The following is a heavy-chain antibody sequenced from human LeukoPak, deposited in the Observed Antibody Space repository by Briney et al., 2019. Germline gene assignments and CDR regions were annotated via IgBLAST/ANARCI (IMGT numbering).Heavy chain of an antibody. J-gene: IGHJ3*02. CDR1: GGSIGSFY. CDR2: IYYSGST. V-gene: IGHV4-59*01. D-gene: IGHD1-26*01. Sequence: SETLSLTCTVSGGSIGSFYWSWIRQPPGKGLEWIGYIYYSGSTNYNPSLKSRVTISVDTSKNQFSLKLSSVTAADTAVYYCARGVTTPLDAFDIWGQGTMVTVSS. CDR3: ARGVTTPLDAFDI.